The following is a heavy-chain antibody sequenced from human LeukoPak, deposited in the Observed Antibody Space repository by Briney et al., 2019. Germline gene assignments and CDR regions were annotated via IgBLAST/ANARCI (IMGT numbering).Heavy chain of an antibody. CDR1: GDSISLSFYY. CDR3: ARDGRECRFDP. Sequence: SETLSLTCSVSGDSISLSFYYWGWIRQPPGKALEWIGSVYYSGTTSYNPSLKSRVTISVDMSKNHFSLRLRSVTAADTAMYYCARDGRECRFDPWGQGTLVTVSS. CDR2: VYYSGTT. V-gene: IGHV4-39*07. D-gene: IGHD2-15*01. J-gene: IGHJ5*02.